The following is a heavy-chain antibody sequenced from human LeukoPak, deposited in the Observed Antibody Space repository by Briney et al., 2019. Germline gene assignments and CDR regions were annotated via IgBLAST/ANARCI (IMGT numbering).Heavy chain of an antibody. CDR3: ARAGDIVVVVAAKFDP. Sequence: ASVKVSCKASGYTFTGYYMHWVRQAPGQGLEWMGWINPNSGGTNYAQKFQGRVTMTRDTSISTAYMELSRLRSDDTAVYYCARAGDIVVVVAAKFDPWGQGTLVTVSS. CDR1: GYTFTGYY. V-gene: IGHV1-2*02. J-gene: IGHJ5*02. CDR2: INPNSGGT. D-gene: IGHD2-15*01.